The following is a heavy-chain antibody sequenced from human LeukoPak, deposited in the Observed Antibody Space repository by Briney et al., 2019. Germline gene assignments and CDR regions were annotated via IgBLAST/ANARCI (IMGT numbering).Heavy chain of an antibody. CDR2: ISNDGSIK. V-gene: IGHV3-30*18. CDR3: AKPTVANDY. D-gene: IGHD4-17*01. J-gene: IGHJ4*02. Sequence: GGSLRLSCAGSGFSFSTFGIHWVRLPPGKGLEWVAVISNDGSIKYYRDSVKGRFTISRDNSKNTLYLQMNSLRAEDTAVYYCAKPTVANDYWGQGTLVTVSS. CDR1: GFSFSTFG.